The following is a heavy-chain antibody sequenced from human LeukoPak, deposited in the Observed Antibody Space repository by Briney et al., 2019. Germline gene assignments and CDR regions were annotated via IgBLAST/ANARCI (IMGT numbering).Heavy chain of an antibody. CDR3: AKEEDYYDSSGYPTGAFDI. J-gene: IGHJ3*02. CDR2: ISSSGSTI. Sequence: GGSLRLSCAASGFTFSDYYMSWIRQAPGKGLEWVSYISSSGSTIYYADSVKGRFIISRDNSKNTLYLQMNSLRAEDTAVYYCAKEEDYYDSSGYPTGAFDIWGQGTMVTVSS. D-gene: IGHD3-22*01. CDR1: GFTFSDYY. V-gene: IGHV3-11*04.